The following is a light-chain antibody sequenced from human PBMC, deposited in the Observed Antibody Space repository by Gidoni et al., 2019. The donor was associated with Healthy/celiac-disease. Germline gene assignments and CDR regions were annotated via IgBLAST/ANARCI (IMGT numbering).Light chain of an antibody. CDR2: VAS. Sequence: DIVMTQSPATLSVSPGERATLSCRASQSVSSNLAWYQQKPGQAPRLLIYVASTRATGIPARFSGSGSGTEFTLTISSLQSEDFAVYYCQQYNNWPPGVSFPTFGGGTKVEIK. CDR3: QQYNNWPPGVSFPT. CDR1: QSVSSN. J-gene: IGKJ4*01. V-gene: IGKV3-15*01.